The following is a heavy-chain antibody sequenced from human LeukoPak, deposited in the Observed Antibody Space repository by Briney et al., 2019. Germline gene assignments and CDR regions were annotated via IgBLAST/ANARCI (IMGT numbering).Heavy chain of an antibody. V-gene: IGHV3-66*01. D-gene: IGHD3-16*01. J-gene: IGHJ4*02. CDR2: IYSGGST. CDR3: ARASPRFTIFWGY. Sequence: GGSLRLSCAASGFTVSSNYMSWVRQAPGKGLEWVSVIYSGGSTYYADSVKGRFTISIDNSKNPLYLQLNSLTAADTAVYYCARASPRFTIFWGYWGQGTLVTVSS. CDR1: GFTVSSNY.